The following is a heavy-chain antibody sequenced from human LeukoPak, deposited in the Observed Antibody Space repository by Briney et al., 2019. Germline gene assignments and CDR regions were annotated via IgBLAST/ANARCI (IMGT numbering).Heavy chain of an antibody. CDR1: GGSISSGHYF. V-gene: IGHV4-61*02. J-gene: IGHJ6*03. CDR2: IYTSGST. Sequence: PSETLSLTCTVSGGSISSGHYFWTWIRQPAGKGLEWIGRIYTSGSTNYNPSLKSRVTISLDTSKNQFSLNLNSVTAADTAMYYCARDMDFYMDVWGKGSTVTVSS. D-gene: IGHD3/OR15-3a*01. CDR3: ARDMDFYMDV.